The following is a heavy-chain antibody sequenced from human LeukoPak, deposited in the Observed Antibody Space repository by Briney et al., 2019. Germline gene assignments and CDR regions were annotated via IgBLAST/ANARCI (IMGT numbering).Heavy chain of an antibody. CDR1: GFTVSSNY. CDR3: AKGYYDILTGYMAPNY. V-gene: IGHV3-23*01. Sequence: GGSLRLSCAASGFTVSSNYMSWVRQAPGKGLEWVSAISGSGGSTYYADSVKGRFTISRDNSKNTLYLQMNSLRAEDTAVYYCAKGYYDILTGYMAPNYWGQGTLVTVSS. D-gene: IGHD3-9*01. CDR2: ISGSGGST. J-gene: IGHJ4*02.